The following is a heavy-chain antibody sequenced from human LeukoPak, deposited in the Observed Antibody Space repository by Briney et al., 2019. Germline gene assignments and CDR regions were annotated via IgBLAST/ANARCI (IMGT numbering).Heavy chain of an antibody. D-gene: IGHD3-22*01. V-gene: IGHV3-30*02. J-gene: IGHJ4*02. Sequence: GGSLRLSCAASGFTFSSYAMSWVRQAPGKGPEWVAFIRYDGSNKYYADSVKGRFTISRDNSKNTLYLQMNSLRVEDTAVYYCAPSGGDYYDSSGSYRGDYFDYWGQGTLVTVSS. CDR2: IRYDGSNK. CDR3: APSGGDYYDSSGSYRGDYFDY. CDR1: GFTFSSYA.